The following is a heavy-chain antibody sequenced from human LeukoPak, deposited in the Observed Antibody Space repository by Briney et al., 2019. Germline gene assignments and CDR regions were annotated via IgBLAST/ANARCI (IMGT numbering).Heavy chain of an antibody. V-gene: IGHV1-69*01. CDR3: ARDLARSSPSPVFWSGYIAV. J-gene: IGHJ6*04. Sequence: PVKVSCKASGGTFSSHALSWVRQAPGQGLEWMGGIIPMFGTSNYAQKFHGRVTITADESTSTAYMELSSLRAEDTAVYYCARDLARSSPSPVFWSGYIAVWGKGTPATVPP. CDR2: IIPMFGTS. CDR1: GGTFSSHA. D-gene: IGHD3-3*01.